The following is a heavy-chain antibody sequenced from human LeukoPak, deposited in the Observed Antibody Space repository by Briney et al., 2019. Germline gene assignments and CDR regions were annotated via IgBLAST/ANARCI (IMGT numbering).Heavy chain of an antibody. CDR2: ISPDGIDK. J-gene: IGHJ4*02. CDR3: VRGSDS. V-gene: IGHV3-7*01. CDR1: GFTLSNHW. Sequence: PGGSLRLSCAASGFTLSNHWMNWVRQAPGKGLEWAANISPDGIDKYYVDSVRGRFTISRDNAKNSLYLQMSSLRAEDTAVYYCVRGSDSWGQGTLATVSS.